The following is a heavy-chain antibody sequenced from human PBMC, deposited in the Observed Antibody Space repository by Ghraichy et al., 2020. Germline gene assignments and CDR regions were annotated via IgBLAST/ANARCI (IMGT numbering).Heavy chain of an antibody. CDR1: GFTFSGYS. Sequence: GESLNISCSVSGFTFSGYSMNWVRQAPGKGLEWLAYITSSGSFRYYADSVKGRFTISRDNAKNSLDLQMNSLRDEDTAVYYCARGSKVVRFYYYDAMDVWGRGTTVTVSS. CDR2: ITSSGSFR. CDR3: ARGSKVVRFYYYDAMDV. V-gene: IGHV3-48*02. D-gene: IGHD2-21*01. J-gene: IGHJ6*02.